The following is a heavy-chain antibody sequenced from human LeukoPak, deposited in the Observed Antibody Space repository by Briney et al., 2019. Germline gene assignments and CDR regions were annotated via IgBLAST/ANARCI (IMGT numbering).Heavy chain of an antibody. CDR3: ARLSKGRYFDYIFDY. V-gene: IGHV4-39*01. CDR2: IYYSGST. CDR1: NGSVSSTDYY. Sequence: SETLSLICTVSNGSVSSTDYYWGWIRQPPGKSLKWIGNIYYSGSTYYNPSLRSRVTMSVDTSKNQFSLKMSSVTAADTAVYYCARLSKGRYFDYIFDYWGQGTLVTVSS. D-gene: IGHD3-9*01. J-gene: IGHJ4*02.